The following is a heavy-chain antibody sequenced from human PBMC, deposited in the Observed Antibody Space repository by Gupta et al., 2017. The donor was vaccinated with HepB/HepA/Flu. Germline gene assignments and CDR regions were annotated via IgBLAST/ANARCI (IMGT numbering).Heavy chain of an antibody. CDR1: AVTFNNYA. CDR2: TIPIFDSP. D-gene: IGHD1-26*01. Sequence: VQLVQSGAEVKTPGSSVRVSCKASAVTFNNYAISWVRQAAGQGLEWMGGTIPIFDSPSYANNFQDRVTITPDDSTNTVYMQTSSLRSDDTDVEYGAGDLLGRESSSNYYYMDGWGKGTTVIVSS. J-gene: IGHJ6*03. V-gene: IGHV1-69*01. CDR3: AGDLLGRESSSNYYYMDG.